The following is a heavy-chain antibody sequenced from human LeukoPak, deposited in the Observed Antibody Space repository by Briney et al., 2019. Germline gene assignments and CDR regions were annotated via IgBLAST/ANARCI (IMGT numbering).Heavy chain of an antibody. Sequence: SGGSLRLSCAASGFTFSSYGMHWVRQAPGKGLEWVAFIRYDGSNKYYADSVKGRFTISRDNSKNTLYLQINSLRAEDTAVYYCAKDFAKGYSYGDFDYWGQGTLVTVSS. V-gene: IGHV3-30*02. CDR2: IRYDGSNK. CDR3: AKDFAKGYSYGDFDY. D-gene: IGHD5-18*01. CDR1: GFTFSSYG. J-gene: IGHJ4*02.